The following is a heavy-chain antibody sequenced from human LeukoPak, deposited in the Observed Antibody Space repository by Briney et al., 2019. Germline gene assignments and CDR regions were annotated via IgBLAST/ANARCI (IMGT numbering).Heavy chain of an antibody. J-gene: IGHJ5*02. Sequence: ASVKVSSKASGYTFTDYYIHWVRRSPGQGLEWVGWINPDSGGTNYAQKFQGRVTMTRDTSISTVYMELSRLRSDDTAVFYCTREARAGNWFDPWGQGTLVTVSS. D-gene: IGHD5-12*01. CDR1: GYTFTDYY. V-gene: IGHV1-2*02. CDR2: INPDSGGT. CDR3: TREARAGNWFDP.